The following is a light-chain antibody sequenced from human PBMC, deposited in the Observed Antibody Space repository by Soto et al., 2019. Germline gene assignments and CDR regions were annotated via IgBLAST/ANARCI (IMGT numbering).Light chain of an antibody. J-gene: IGKJ1*01. CDR3: QQYNNWPPWT. Sequence: EIVLTQSPGTLSLSPGERATLSCGAIQSVTSNYLAWYQQKPGQAPRLLIYGASTRASDIPARFSGSGSGTEFTPTISSLQSEDFAVYYCQQYNNWPPWTFGQGTKVDIK. CDR1: QSVTSN. V-gene: IGKV3-15*01. CDR2: GAS.